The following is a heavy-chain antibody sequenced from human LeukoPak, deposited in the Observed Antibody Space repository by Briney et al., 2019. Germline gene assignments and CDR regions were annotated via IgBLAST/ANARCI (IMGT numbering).Heavy chain of an antibody. V-gene: IGHV1-18*01. Sequence: ASVKVSCKASVYTFTSYGISWVRQSPGQGLEWMGWISAYNGNTNYAQKLQGRVTMTTDTSTSTAYMELRSLRSDDTAVYYCARGESIQLWLPFFYYWGQGTLVTVSS. CDR1: VYTFTSYG. J-gene: IGHJ4*02. CDR2: ISAYNGNT. D-gene: IGHD5-18*01. CDR3: ARGESIQLWLPFFYY.